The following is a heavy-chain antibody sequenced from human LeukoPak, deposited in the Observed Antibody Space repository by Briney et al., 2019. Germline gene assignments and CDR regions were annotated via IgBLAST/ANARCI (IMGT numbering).Heavy chain of an antibody. V-gene: IGHV3-74*01. CDR1: GFSFSTHW. CDR2: INSDGSRT. J-gene: IGHJ4*02. D-gene: IGHD3-22*01. Sequence: TGGSLRLSCAASGFSFSTHWMHWVRQPPGKGLVCVAQINSDGSRTSYADSVKGRFTISRDNAKNTLYLEMISLRAEDTAVYYCGSLTVVARDHWGQGTLVTVSS. CDR3: GSLTVVARDH.